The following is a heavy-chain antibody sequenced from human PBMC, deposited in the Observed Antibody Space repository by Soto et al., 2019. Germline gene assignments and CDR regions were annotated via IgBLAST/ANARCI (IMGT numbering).Heavy chain of an antibody. V-gene: IGHV1-3*01. CDR1: GYTFTSYA. D-gene: IGHD1-7*01. CDR3: ARDQGLELRYDTEYYFDY. Sequence: ASVKVSCKASGYTFTSYAMHWVRQAPGQRLEWMGWINAGNGNTKYSQKFQGRVTITRDTSASTAYMELSSLRSEDTAVYYCARDQGLELRYDTEYYFDYWGQG. CDR2: INAGNGNT. J-gene: IGHJ4*02.